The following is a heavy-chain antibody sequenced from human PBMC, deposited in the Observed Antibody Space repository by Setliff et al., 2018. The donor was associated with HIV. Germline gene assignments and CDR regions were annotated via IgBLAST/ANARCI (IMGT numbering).Heavy chain of an antibody. J-gene: IGHJ6*03. V-gene: IGHV3-11*04. CDR3: ARSGGVGNYHWDV. CDR2: ITSSGTTT. D-gene: IGHD3-16*01. Sequence: GGSLRLSCAPSGFSFSDYYMTWVRQAPGSGLEWVSYITSSGTTTLYGDSMRGRFTASRDNAKKSLYLQMNSLGAEDTAVYYCARSGGVGNYHWDVWGKGTTVTVSS. CDR1: GFSFSDYY.